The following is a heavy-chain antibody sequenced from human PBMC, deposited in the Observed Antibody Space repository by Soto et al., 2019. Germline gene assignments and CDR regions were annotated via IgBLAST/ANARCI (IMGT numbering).Heavy chain of an antibody. CDR2: ISTLGTTI. CDR1: GFPFKIYG. V-gene: IGHV3-48*02. Sequence: QLVESGGALIQPGGSLTLSCVASGFPFKIYGMTWVRQAPGKGLEWVSDISTLGTTIHYADSVRGRFTISRDNAKNTLFLHLSGLTDEDTAVYYCARVATMKVVNSPLFFFDIWGQGTLVTVSS. D-gene: IGHD3-22*01. CDR3: ARVATMKVVNSPLFFFDI. J-gene: IGHJ4*02.